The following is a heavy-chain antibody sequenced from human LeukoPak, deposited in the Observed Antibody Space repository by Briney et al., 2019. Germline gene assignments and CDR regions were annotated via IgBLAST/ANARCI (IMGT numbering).Heavy chain of an antibody. CDR2: ISYDAKSN. J-gene: IGHJ4*02. CDR1: GFTFSSYG. Sequence: PGGSLRLSCVTSGFTFSSYGMHWVRQVPGKGLEWVAVISYDAKSNYHVDSVKGRFTISRDNSKNTLYLQMNSLRAEDTAVYYCARSIRGYSYVLDYWGQGTLVTVSS. D-gene: IGHD5-18*01. V-gene: IGHV3-30*03. CDR3: ARSIRGYSYVLDY.